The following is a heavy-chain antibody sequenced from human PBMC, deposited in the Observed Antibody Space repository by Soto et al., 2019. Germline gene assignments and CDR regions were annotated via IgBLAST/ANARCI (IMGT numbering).Heavy chain of an antibody. CDR1: GFPFNNYA. CDR2: IWHAGSNE. CDR3: ARAKFTILGVVRGTYYYSGMDV. V-gene: IGHV3-33*01. Sequence: PGGSLRLSCAASGFPFNNYAMHLVRQAPGKGLECVSGIWHAGSNEHYADSVKGRFRIARDNSNNTLYLQMNSLRAEDTALYYCARAKFTILGVVRGTYYYSGMDVWGQGTTVTVSS. D-gene: IGHD3-3*01. J-gene: IGHJ6*02.